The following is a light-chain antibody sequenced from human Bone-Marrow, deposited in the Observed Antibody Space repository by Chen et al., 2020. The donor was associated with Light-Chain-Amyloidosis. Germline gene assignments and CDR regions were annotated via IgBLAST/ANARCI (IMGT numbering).Light chain of an antibody. CDR1: NIGSTS. CDR2: DDS. Sequence: SYVLTQPSSVSVAPGQTDTIACEGNNIGSTSVHWYQQTPGQAPLLVVYDDSDRPSGIPERLSGSNSGKTATLTISRVEAGDEADYYCRVWDGGRDRRVFGGGTKLTVL. V-gene: IGLV3-21*02. J-gene: IGLJ3*02. CDR3: RVWDGGRDRRV.